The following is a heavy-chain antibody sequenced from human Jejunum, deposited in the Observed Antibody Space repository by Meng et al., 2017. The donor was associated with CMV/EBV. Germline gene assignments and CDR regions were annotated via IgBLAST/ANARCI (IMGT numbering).Heavy chain of an antibody. J-gene: IGHJ4*02. CDR3: ARGYFDY. CDR2: IKPDGSEK. V-gene: IGHV3-7*01. Sequence: RLSCAASGFTLSRYWMSWVRQAPGKGLEWVANIKPDGSEKNYVDSTKGRFTISRDNAKNSLYLQMNSLRAEDTAVYYCARGYFDYWGQGTLVTVSS. CDR1: GFTLSRYW.